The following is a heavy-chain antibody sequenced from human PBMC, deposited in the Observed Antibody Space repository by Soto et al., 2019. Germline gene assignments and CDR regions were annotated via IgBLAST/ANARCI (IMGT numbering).Heavy chain of an antibody. D-gene: IGHD5-12*01. CDR3: ARVVATIDGYYYYYYMDV. CDR1: GFTFSSYW. V-gene: IGHV3-74*01. CDR2: INSDGSST. J-gene: IGHJ6*03. Sequence: GGSLRLSCAASGFTFSSYWMHWVRQAPGKGLVWVSRINSDGSSTSYADSVKGRFTISRDNAKNTLYLQMNSLRAEDTAVYYCARVVATIDGYYYYYYMDVWGKGTTVTVSS.